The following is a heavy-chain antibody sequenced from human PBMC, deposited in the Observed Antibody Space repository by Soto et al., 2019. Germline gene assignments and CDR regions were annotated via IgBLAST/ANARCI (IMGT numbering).Heavy chain of an antibody. CDR2: TYYSGST. D-gene: IGHD3-3*01. CDR1: GGSVSSGSYY. CDR3: ARSTISVTGFDP. J-gene: IGHJ5*02. V-gene: IGHV4-61*01. Sequence: KPSETLSLTCTVSGGSVSSGSYYWSWIRQPPGKGLEWIGYTYYSGSTNYNPSLKSRVTISVDTSKNQFSLKLSSVTAADTAVYYCARSTISVTGFDPWGQGTLVTVSS.